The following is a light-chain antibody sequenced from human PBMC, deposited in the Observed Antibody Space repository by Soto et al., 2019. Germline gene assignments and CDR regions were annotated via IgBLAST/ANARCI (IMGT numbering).Light chain of an antibody. CDR2: AAS. CDR3: QQSYSSPPT. Sequence: DIQMTQSPSTLSASEGDRVTISCRASQSISNWLAWYQQKPGKAPKLLIFAASSLQSGVPSRFSGSRSGPDFTLTISSLQPEDFATYYCQQSYSSPPTFGQGTKVDIK. CDR1: QSISNW. V-gene: IGKV1-39*01. J-gene: IGKJ1*01.